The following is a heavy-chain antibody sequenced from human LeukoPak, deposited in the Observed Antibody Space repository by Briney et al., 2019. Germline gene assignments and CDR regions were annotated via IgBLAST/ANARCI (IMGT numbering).Heavy chain of an antibody. V-gene: IGHV1-69*13. Sequence: SVKVSCKASGGTFSSYAISWVRQAPGQGLEWMGGIIPIFGTANYAQKFQGRVTITADESTSTAYMELSSLRSEDTAVYYCARERYDILTNTDAFDIWGQGTMVTVSS. CDR1: GGTFSSYA. CDR3: ARERYDILTNTDAFDI. D-gene: IGHD3-9*01. J-gene: IGHJ3*02. CDR2: IIPIFGTA.